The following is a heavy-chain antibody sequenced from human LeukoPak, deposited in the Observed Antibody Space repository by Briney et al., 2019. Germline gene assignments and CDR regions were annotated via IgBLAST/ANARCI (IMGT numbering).Heavy chain of an antibody. J-gene: IGHJ4*02. D-gene: IGHD6-13*01. CDR1: GGTFSSYA. V-gene: IGHV1-69*13. Sequence: SVTVSCKASGGTFSSYAIGWVRQAPGQGLEWMGGIIPIFGTANYAQKFQGRVTITADESTSTAYVELSSLRSEDTAVYYCARSGIAAAGYFDYWGQGTLVTVSS. CDR2: IIPIFGTA. CDR3: ARSGIAAAGYFDY.